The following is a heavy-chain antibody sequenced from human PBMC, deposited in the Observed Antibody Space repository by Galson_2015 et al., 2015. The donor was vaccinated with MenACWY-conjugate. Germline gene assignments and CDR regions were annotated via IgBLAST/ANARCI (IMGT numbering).Heavy chain of an antibody. CDR2: LNADGASI. CDR1: GFTFSSYW. Sequence: SQRLSCAASGFTFSSYWMHWVRQTPGTGLVWVARLNADGASINYADSVQGRFTISRDNAKNTLYLQMNSLRAEYTAVYYCARMRYSVTWNGFDYWGRGTLVTVSS. V-gene: IGHV3-74*01. D-gene: IGHD5/OR15-5a*01. CDR3: ARMRYSVTWNGFDY. J-gene: IGHJ4*02.